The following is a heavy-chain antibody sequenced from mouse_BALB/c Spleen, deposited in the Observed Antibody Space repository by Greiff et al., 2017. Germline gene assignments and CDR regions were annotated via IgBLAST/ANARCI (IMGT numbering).Heavy chain of an antibody. V-gene: IGHV5-6-3*01. J-gene: IGHJ4*01. D-gene: IGHD3-1*01. CDR1: GFTFSSYG. CDR3: ARVPGYAYYYAMDY. CDR2: INSNGGST. Sequence: DVMLVESGGGLVQPGGSLKLSCAASGFTFSSYGMSWVRQTPDKRLELVATINSNGGSTYYPDSVKGRFTISRDNAKNTLYLQMSSLKSEDTAMYYCARVPGYAYYYAMDYWGQGTSVTVSS.